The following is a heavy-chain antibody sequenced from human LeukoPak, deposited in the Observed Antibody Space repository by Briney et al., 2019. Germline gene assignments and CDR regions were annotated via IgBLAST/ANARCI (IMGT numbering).Heavy chain of an antibody. CDR2: IRYDGSNK. CDR1: GFTFSSYG. CDR3: AKDRIMITFGGVIVIPYYFDY. D-gene: IGHD3-16*02. Sequence: GGSLRLSCAASGFTFSSYGMHWVRQAPGKGLEWVAFIRYDGSNKYYADSVKGRFTISRDNAKNSLYLQMNSLRAEDTAVYYCAKDRIMITFGGVIVIPYYFDYWAREPWSPSPQ. J-gene: IGHJ4*02. V-gene: IGHV3-30*02.